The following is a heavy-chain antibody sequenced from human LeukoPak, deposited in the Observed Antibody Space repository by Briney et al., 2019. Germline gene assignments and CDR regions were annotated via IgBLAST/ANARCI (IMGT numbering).Heavy chain of an antibody. V-gene: IGHV3-15*01. CDR1: GFTFSSYA. CDR3: TTPPDYFDS. J-gene: IGHJ4*02. Sequence: GGSLRLSCAASGFTFSSYAMSWVRQAPGKGLEWVGRIKSKSDGGTTDYAAPVKGRFTISRDDSKNTLYLQMNSLNTEDTAAYYCTTPPDYFDSWGQGTLVTVSS. CDR2: IKSKSDGGTT.